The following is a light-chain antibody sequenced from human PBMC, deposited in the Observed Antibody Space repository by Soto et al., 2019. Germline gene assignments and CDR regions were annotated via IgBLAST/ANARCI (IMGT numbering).Light chain of an antibody. Sequence: QSALTQPPSASGTPGQRVTISCSGSSSNIGSKTVNWYQQLPGTVPKLLIYNSYQRPSGVPDRFSGSKSGTSASLAISGLQSEDEADYYCAAWDASLTGYVFGGGTKVTVL. CDR3: AAWDASLTGYV. V-gene: IGLV1-44*01. CDR2: NSY. CDR1: SSNIGSKT. J-gene: IGLJ1*01.